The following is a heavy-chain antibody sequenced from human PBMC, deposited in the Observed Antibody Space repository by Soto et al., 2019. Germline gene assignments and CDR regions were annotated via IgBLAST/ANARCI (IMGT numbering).Heavy chain of an antibody. V-gene: IGHV4-38-2*01. CDR3: ARALSYGDYDYYYYGMDV. Sequence: SESLSISCAVSGYSISSGYYWGWIRQPPGKGLEWIGDIFHSGSTYYNPSLKSRVTMSVDTSKNQFSLKLSSVTAADTAVYFCARALSYGDYDYYYYGMDVWGQGTTVTVSS. CDR2: IFHSGST. J-gene: IGHJ6*02. CDR1: GYSISSGYY. D-gene: IGHD4-17*01.